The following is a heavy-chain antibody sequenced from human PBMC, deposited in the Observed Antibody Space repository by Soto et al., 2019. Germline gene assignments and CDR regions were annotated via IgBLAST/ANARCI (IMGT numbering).Heavy chain of an antibody. D-gene: IGHD2-2*02. V-gene: IGHV1-58*01. J-gene: IGHJ6*02. CDR3: AAGPAAIKWDMDV. Sequence: QMQLVQSGPEVKKPGTSVKVSCKASGFTFTTSAVQWVRLARGQRLEWIGWIVVGSGNTNYAQTFDERVTITRDMSTSTAYMELSSLRSEDTAVYYCAAGPAAIKWDMDVWGQGTTVTVSS. CDR1: GFTFTTSA. CDR2: IVVGSGNT.